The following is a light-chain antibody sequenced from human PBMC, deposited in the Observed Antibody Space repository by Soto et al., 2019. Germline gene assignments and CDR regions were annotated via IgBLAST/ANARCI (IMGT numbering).Light chain of an antibody. CDR1: QRVSSN. CDR3: QQSNNWPKT. J-gene: IGKJ1*01. Sequence: EIVMTQSPATLSVSPGETATLSCRASQRVSSNLAWYQQKPGQAPRLLISDASTRAAGLPARFSGSGSGTEFTLTISSLQSEDFAVYFCQQSNNWPKTFGQGTKVEIK. CDR2: DAS. V-gene: IGKV3-15*01.